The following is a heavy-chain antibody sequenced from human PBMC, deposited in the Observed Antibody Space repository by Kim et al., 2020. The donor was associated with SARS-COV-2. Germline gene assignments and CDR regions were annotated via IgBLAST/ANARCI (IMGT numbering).Heavy chain of an antibody. CDR3: AREEFLTLSQDQGTLNGMDV. CDR1: GGSFSGYY. D-gene: IGHD3-3*01. J-gene: IGHJ6*02. CDR2: INHSGST. V-gene: IGHV4-34*01. Sequence: SETLSLTCAVYGGSFSGYYWSWIRQPPGKGLEWIGEINHSGSTNYNPSLKSRVTISVDTSKNQFSLKLSSVTAADTAVYYCAREEFLTLSQDQGTLNGMDVWGQGTTVTVSS.